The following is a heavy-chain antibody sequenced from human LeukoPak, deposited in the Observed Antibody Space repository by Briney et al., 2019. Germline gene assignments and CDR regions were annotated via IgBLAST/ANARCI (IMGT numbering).Heavy chain of an antibody. V-gene: IGHV3-23*01. CDR3: ARASNWNYGDY. Sequence: GGSLRLSCAASGFTFSGYVMSWVRQAPGKGLEWVSSISGSGSSKHYADSVKGQLTISRDNSKNTLYLQMNSLRAEDTAVYYCARASNWNYGDYWGQGTLVTVSS. CDR1: GFTFSGYV. D-gene: IGHD1-7*01. CDR2: ISGSGSSK. J-gene: IGHJ4*02.